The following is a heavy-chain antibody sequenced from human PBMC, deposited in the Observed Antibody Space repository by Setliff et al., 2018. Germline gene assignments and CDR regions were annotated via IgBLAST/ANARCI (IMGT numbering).Heavy chain of an antibody. D-gene: IGHD1-1*01. J-gene: IGHJ4*02. Sequence: GGSLRLSCAASGFTFSSYWMSWVRQAPGKGLEWVANIKQDGSEKYYVDSVKGRFTISRDNAKNSLYLQMNSLRADDTAVYFCVKGTAHESRDFDYWGQETLVTVSS. V-gene: IGHV3-7*03. CDR3: VKGTAHESRDFDY. CDR2: IKQDGSEK. CDR1: GFTFSSYW.